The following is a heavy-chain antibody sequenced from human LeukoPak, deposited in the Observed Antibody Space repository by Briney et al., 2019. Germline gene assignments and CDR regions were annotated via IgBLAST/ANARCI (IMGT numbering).Heavy chain of an antibody. J-gene: IGHJ4*02. Sequence: SETLSLTCTVSGGSISSGGYYWSWIRQHPGKGLEWIGYIYYSGSTYYNSSLKSRVTISVDTSKNQFSLKLSSVTAADTAVYYCARHWGEPYSSLDYWGQGTLVTVSS. CDR2: IYYSGST. D-gene: IGHD3-16*01. CDR1: GGSISSGGYY. CDR3: ARHWGEPYSSLDY. V-gene: IGHV4-31*03.